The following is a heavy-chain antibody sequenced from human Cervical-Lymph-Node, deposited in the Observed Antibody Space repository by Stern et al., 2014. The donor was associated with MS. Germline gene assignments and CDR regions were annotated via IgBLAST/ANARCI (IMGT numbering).Heavy chain of an antibody. CDR1: GGTLSTSA. D-gene: IGHD2-8*01. V-gene: IGHV1-69*01. Sequence: VQLVESGAQMKTPGSSVKVSCKASGGTLSTSAISWERQAPGQGLDWMGGIIPISGTTNYAQKFQGRVTITADESTTTAYMELSRLTSEDTAVYYCARDGRYCSNDVCSWTGASDIWGQGTVVTVS. J-gene: IGHJ3*02. CDR2: IIPISGTT. CDR3: ARDGRYCSNDVCSWTGASDI.